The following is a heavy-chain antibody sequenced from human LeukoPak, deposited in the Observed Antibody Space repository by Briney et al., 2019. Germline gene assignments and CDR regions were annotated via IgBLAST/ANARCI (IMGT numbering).Heavy chain of an antibody. Sequence: SGGSLRLSCAASGFTFSSYAMSWVRQAPGKGLEWISAISGSGGSTYYADSVKGRFTVSRDNSKNTLYLQMNSLRAEDTAVYYCAKFSLGAARSDYWGQGTLVTVSS. CDR3: AKFSLGAARSDY. V-gene: IGHV3-23*01. J-gene: IGHJ4*02. CDR1: GFTFSSYA. CDR2: ISGSGGST. D-gene: IGHD6-6*01.